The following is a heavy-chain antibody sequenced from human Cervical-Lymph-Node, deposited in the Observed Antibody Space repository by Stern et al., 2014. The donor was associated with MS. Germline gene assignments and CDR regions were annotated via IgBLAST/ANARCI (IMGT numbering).Heavy chain of an antibody. V-gene: IGHV1-18*01. D-gene: IGHD5-18*01. J-gene: IGHJ5*02. CDR2: ISAYNGNT. Sequence: VQLLQSGAEVKKPGASVKVSCKASGYTFTSYGISWVRQAPGQGLEWMGWISAYNGNTNYAQKLQGRVTMTTDPSTSTAYMELRSLISDDTAVYYCPRGEIQLWMNWFDPWGQGTLVTVSS. CDR3: PRGEIQLWMNWFDP. CDR1: GYTFTSYG.